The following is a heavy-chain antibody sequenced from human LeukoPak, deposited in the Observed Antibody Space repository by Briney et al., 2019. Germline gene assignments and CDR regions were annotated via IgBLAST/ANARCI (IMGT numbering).Heavy chain of an antibody. Sequence: HPSETLSLTCIVSGASMSSSTHYWGWIRQSPGKGLEWVSSISRSGDDIYYADSVKGRFTISRDNSKKTLYLQMNRVRVEDTAVFYCTKGSGGGAWAFDHWGQGNLVIVSS. CDR1: GASMSSSTHY. CDR2: ISRSGDDI. J-gene: IGHJ4*02. D-gene: IGHD2-15*01. V-gene: IGHV3-23*01. CDR3: TKGSGGGAWAFDH.